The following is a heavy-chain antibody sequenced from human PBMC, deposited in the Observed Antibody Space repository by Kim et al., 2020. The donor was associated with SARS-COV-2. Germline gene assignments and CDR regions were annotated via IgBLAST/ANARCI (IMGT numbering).Heavy chain of an antibody. V-gene: IGHV3-7*01. Sequence: GGSLRLSCATSGFNFRTNWMSWVRQAPGKGLEWLANINQDGNDNHYVDSVKGRFTISRDNAKSSLYLQMDSLRAEDTALYYCSRGPEWGSGSVYCGQGT. CDR3: SRGPEWGSGSVY. CDR2: INQDGNDN. D-gene: IGHD3-3*01. J-gene: IGHJ4*02. CDR1: GFNFRTNW.